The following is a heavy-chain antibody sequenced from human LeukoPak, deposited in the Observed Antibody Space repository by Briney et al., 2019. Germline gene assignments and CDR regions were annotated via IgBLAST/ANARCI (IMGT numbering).Heavy chain of an antibody. CDR1: GGSFSGYY. J-gene: IGHJ6*03. D-gene: IGHD2-2*01. Sequence: SETLSLTCAVYGGSFSGYYWSWIRQPPGKGLEWIGEINHSGSTNYNPSLKGRVTISVDTSKNQFSLKLSSVTAADTAVYYCARTLYCSSTSCWWGYYYYYMDVWGKGTTVTISS. CDR3: ARTLYCSSTSCWWGYYYYYMDV. V-gene: IGHV4-34*01. CDR2: INHSGST.